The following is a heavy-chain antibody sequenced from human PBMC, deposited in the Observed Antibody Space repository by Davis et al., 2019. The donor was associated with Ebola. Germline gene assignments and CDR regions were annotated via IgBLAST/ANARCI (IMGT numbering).Heavy chain of an antibody. CDR3: ARWDGIYCSSTSCSQGAFDI. J-gene: IGHJ3*02. CDR1: GGSFSGYY. D-gene: IGHD2-2*01. V-gene: IGHV4-31*02. CDR2: IYYSGST. Sequence: MPSETLSLTCAVYGGSFSGYYWSWIRQHPGKGLEWIGYIYYSGSTYYNPSPKSRVTISVDTSKNQFSLKLSSVTAADTAVYYCARWDGIYCSSTSCSQGAFDIWGQGTMVTVSS.